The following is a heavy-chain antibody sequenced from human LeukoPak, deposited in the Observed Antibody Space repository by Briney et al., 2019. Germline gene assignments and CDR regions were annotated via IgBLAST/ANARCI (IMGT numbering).Heavy chain of an antibody. V-gene: IGHV1-58*01. CDR1: GFTFTSSA. D-gene: IGHD4-17*01. CDR2: IVVGSGNT. Sequence: SVKVSCKASGFTFTSSAVQWVRQARGQRLEWIGWIVVGSGNTNYAQKFQERVTITRDMSTSTAYMELSSLRSEDTAVCYCAADLDDYGDARGMDVWGQGTTVTVSS. CDR3: AADLDDYGDARGMDV. J-gene: IGHJ6*02.